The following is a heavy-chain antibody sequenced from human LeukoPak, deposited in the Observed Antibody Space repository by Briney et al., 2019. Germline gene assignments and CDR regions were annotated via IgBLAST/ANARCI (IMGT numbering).Heavy chain of an antibody. D-gene: IGHD2-8*02. J-gene: IGHJ4*02. Sequence: GGSLRLSCAASGFTFSSYSMNWVRQAPGKGLEWVSSISSSSNYIYYVNSLKGRFTISRDNAKNSLYLQMNSLRAEDTAVYYCARLFGGVTTFDYWGQGALVTVSS. CDR3: ARLFGGVTTFDY. V-gene: IGHV3-21*01. CDR2: ISSSSNYI. CDR1: GFTFSSYS.